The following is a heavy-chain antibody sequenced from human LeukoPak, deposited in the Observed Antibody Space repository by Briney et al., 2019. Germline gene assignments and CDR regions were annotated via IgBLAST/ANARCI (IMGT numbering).Heavy chain of an antibody. CDR1: GFTFSTLA. CDR3: AKHRRSTLVTAYFDS. J-gene: IGHJ4*02. D-gene: IGHD2-21*02. CDR2: ISSRGDDT. V-gene: IGHV3-23*01. Sequence: PGGSLRLSCTASGFTFSTLAMSWVRQAPGKGLEWVSSISSRGDDTSYADPVKGRFTISRDNSKNTLYLQLNSLRVDDAAIYYCAKHRRSTLVTAYFDSWGQGTLVTVSS.